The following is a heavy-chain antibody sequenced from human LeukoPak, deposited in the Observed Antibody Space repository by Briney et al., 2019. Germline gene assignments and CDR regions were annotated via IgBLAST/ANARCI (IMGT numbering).Heavy chain of an antibody. CDR1: GFTVSSNY. V-gene: IGHV3-66*01. J-gene: IGHJ6*02. CDR3: ARLFVEGNYYYGMDV. Sequence: QAGGSLRLSCSPSGFTVSSNYMSWVRQAPGKGREWVTFIYSGGRTYYADSVKGRFTISRDNSKNTLYLQMNSLRAEDTAVYYCARLFVEGNYYYGMDVWGQGTTVTVSS. CDR2: IYSGGRT. D-gene: IGHD1-1*01.